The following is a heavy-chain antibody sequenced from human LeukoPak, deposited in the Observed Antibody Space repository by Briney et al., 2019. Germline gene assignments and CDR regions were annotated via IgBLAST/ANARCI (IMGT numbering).Heavy chain of an antibody. V-gene: IGHV4-59*01. CDR1: GGSISSYY. CDR2: IYYSGST. D-gene: IGHD6-6*01. Sequence: SETLSLTCTVSGGSISSYYWSWIRQPPGKGLEWIGYIYYSGSTNYNPSLKSRVTISVDTSKNQFSLKLSSVTAADTAVYYCARADSSSSLFDYWGKGTTVTVSS. CDR3: ARADSSSSLFDY. J-gene: IGHJ6*04.